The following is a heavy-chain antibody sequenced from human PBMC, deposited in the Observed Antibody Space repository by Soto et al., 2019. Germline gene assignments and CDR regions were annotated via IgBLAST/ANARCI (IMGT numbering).Heavy chain of an antibody. J-gene: IGHJ5*02. CDR3: ARAYTSSWYWWFDP. CDR2: INSDGSST. CDR1: GFTFSNYW. V-gene: IGHV3-74*01. D-gene: IGHD6-13*01. Sequence: GGALRLSCAASGFTFSNYWMHWVRQAPGKGLVWVSRINSDGSSTSYADSVKGRFTISRDNAKNTLYLQMNSLRAEDTAVYLCARAYTSSWYWWFDPWGHGTLVTVSS.